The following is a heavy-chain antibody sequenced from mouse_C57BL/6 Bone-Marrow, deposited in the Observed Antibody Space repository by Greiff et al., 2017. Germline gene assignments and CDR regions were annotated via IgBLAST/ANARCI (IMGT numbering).Heavy chain of an antibody. V-gene: IGHV5-4*01. CDR2: ISDGGSYT. Sequence: EVQGVESGGGLVKPGGSLKLSCAASGFTFSSYAMSWVRQTPEKRLEWVATISDGGSYTYYPDNVKGRFTFSRDNAKNNLYLQMSHLKAEDTAMYYCAIGGGYAIDYWGQGTSVTVSS. J-gene: IGHJ4*01. CDR3: AIGGGYAIDY. CDR1: GFTFSSYA. D-gene: IGHD1-1*02.